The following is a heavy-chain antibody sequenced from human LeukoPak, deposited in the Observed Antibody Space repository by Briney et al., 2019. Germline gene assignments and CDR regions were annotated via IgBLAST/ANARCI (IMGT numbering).Heavy chain of an antibody. J-gene: IGHJ4*02. CDR1: GGSISSSSYY. V-gene: IGHV4-39*01. CDR3: ARLDRDY. Sequence: SETLSLTCTVSGGSISSSSYYWGWIRQPPGKGLEWTGSIYYSGSTYYNPSLKSRVTISVDTSKNQFSLKLSSVTAADTAVYYCARLDRDYWGQGTLVTVSS. D-gene: IGHD3-22*01. CDR2: IYYSGST.